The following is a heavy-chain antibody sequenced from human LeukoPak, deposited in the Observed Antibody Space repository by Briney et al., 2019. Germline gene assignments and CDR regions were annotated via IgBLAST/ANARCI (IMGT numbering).Heavy chain of an antibody. Sequence: GGSLRLSCAASAFTFSSYGMHWVRQAPGKGLEWVAFIRYDGSNKYYADSAKGRLTISRDNSTNTLYLQMNSLRAEDTAVYYCAKPYTYSGSSEPDYWGQGTLVTVSS. CDR2: IRYDGSNK. CDR3: AKPYTYSGSSEPDY. CDR1: AFTFSSYG. J-gene: IGHJ4*02. V-gene: IGHV3-30*02. D-gene: IGHD6-6*01.